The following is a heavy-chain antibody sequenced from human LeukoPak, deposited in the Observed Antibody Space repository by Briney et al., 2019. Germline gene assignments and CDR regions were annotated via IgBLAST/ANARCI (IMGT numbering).Heavy chain of an antibody. J-gene: IGHJ3*02. D-gene: IGHD4-23*01. Sequence: GGSLRLSRTGSGFTLSSYAMNWVRRAPGQGLEWVSSISSSSSDIYYTDSVKGRFTISRDNAKNSLYLQMNSLRAEDTAVYYCVTDYGGSSGAFDIWGQGTMVTVSS. CDR3: VTDYGGSSGAFDI. CDR2: ISSSSSDI. V-gene: IGHV3-21*01. CDR1: GFTLSSYA.